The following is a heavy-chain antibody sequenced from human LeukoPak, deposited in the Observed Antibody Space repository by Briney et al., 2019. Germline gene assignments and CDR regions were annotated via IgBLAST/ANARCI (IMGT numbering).Heavy chain of an antibody. J-gene: IGHJ4*02. CDR2: INPNSGGR. D-gene: IGHD3-16*01. V-gene: IGHV1-2*02. CDR3: AIVASIGGELDY. CDR1: GYTFTGYY. Sequence: ASVKVSCKASGYTFTGYYIHWVRQAPGQGLEWMGWINPNSGGRNYAQKFQGRVTVTRDTSLNTAYMEMSRLRYDDTAVYYCAIVASIGGELDYWGPGTLVTVSS.